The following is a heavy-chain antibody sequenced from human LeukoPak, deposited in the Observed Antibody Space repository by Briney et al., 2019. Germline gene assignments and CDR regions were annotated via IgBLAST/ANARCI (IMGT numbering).Heavy chain of an antibody. J-gene: IGHJ1*01. CDR1: GFTFSSYS. CDR3: ARARYDYVWGSYRYTGYFQH. V-gene: IGHV3-48*04. CDR2: ISSSSSTI. D-gene: IGHD3-16*02. Sequence: GGSLRLSCAASGFTFSSYSMNWVRQAPGKGLEWVSCISSSSSTIYYADSVKGRFTISRDNAKNSLYLQMNSLRAEDTAVYYCARARYDYVWGSYRYTGYFQHWGQGTLVTVSS.